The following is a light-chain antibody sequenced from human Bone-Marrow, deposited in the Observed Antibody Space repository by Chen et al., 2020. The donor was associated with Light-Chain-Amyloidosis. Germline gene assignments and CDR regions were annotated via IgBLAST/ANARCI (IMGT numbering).Light chain of an antibody. Sequence: QAVLTQPASLSASPGASASLTCTLRSGFTVGIYRIYWYQQKPGSPPQYLLMYKSDSANQQGSGVPSRFSGSKDASANSGILLISGLQSADEADYYCTIWHSSASVFGGGTKLTVL. CDR1: SGFTVGIYR. CDR3: TIWHSSASV. J-gene: IGLJ3*02. V-gene: IGLV5-45*01. CDR2: YKSDSAN.